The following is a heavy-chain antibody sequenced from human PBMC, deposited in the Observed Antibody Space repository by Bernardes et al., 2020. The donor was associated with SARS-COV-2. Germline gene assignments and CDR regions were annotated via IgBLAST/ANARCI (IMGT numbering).Heavy chain of an antibody. D-gene: IGHD6-6*01. Sequence: SETLSLTCAVYGGSFSGYYWSWIRQPPGKGLEWIGEINHSGSTNYNPSLKSRVTISVDTSKNQFSLKLSSVTAADTAVYYCARGVRSSPAYYYYYGMDVWGQGTTVTVSS. CDR1: GGSFSGYY. CDR3: ARGVRSSPAYYYYYGMDV. CDR2: INHSGST. J-gene: IGHJ6*02. V-gene: IGHV4-34*01.